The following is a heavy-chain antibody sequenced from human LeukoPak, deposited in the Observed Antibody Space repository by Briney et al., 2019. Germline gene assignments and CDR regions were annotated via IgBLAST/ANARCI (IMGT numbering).Heavy chain of an antibody. J-gene: IGHJ4*02. CDR2: IYYSGST. Sequence: KPSETLSLTCTVSGGSISSSSYYWGWIRQPPGKGLEWLGSIYYSGSTYYNPSLKRRVTISVDTSKNQFSLQLSSVTAADTAVYYCARSQYDFWSGYYEQVFDYWGQGTLVTVSS. V-gene: IGHV4-39*01. CDR3: ARSQYDFWSGYYEQVFDY. CDR1: GGSISSSSYY. D-gene: IGHD3-3*01.